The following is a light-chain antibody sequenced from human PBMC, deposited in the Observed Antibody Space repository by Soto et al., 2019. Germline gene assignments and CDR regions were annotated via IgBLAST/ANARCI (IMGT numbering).Light chain of an antibody. CDR3: SSYTSSSTPV. J-gene: IGLJ2*01. CDR1: SSEVGGYNY. V-gene: IGLV2-14*01. Sequence: QSSPTQPAPLSGSPGQSVTISCTGTSSEVGGYNYVSWYQQHPGKAPKLMIYDVSNRPSGVSNRFSGSKSGNTASLTISGLQAEDEADYYCSSYTSSSTPVFGGGTQLTVL. CDR2: DVS.